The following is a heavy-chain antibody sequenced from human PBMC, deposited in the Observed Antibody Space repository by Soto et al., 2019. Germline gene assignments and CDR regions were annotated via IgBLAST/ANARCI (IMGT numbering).Heavy chain of an antibody. J-gene: IGHJ6*03. CDR2: SSTYNGNT. D-gene: IGHD4-17*01. V-gene: IGHV1-18*01. Sequence: QVQLVQSGAEVKQPGASVKVSCKASGYTFTNYGFTWVLQAPGQGLEWLGWSSTYNGNTKYAQKVQGRLTMTTDTSTSTPNMELTSLRSDDTALYYCARTTVTASYNYMDVWGKGSTVTVSS. CDR3: ARTTVTASYNYMDV. CDR1: GYTFTNYG.